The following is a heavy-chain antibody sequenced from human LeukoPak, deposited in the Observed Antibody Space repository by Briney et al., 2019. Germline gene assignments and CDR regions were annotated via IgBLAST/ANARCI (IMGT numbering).Heavy chain of an antibody. D-gene: IGHD5-18*01. CDR3: ARSADGYTCGHFDF. J-gene: IGHJ4*02. V-gene: IGHV1-2*02. Sequence: ASVKVSCKASGYTFTAYYMHWVRQAPGQGLEWMGWINPNTGDTNYAQNFQGRVTMNRDTSISTAYMELSSLRSDGTAVYYCARSADGYTCGHFDFWGQGTLVTVSS. CDR2: INPNTGDT. CDR1: GYTFTAYY.